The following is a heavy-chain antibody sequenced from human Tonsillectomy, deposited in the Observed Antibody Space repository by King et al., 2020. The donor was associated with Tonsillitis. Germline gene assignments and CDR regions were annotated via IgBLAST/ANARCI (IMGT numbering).Heavy chain of an antibody. CDR1: GFDFDNYG. CDR3: AKDKVFRYFDWSPDFDY. Sequence: VQLVESGGGLVQPGRSLRLSCAASGFDFDNYGMHWVRQAPGKGLEWVSGISWNSGSIGYADSVKGRFTISRDNAKNSLYLQMNSLRPEDTALYYCAKDKVFRYFDWSPDFDYWGQGTLVTVPS. CDR2: ISWNSGSI. D-gene: IGHD3-9*01. V-gene: IGHV3-9*01. J-gene: IGHJ4*02.